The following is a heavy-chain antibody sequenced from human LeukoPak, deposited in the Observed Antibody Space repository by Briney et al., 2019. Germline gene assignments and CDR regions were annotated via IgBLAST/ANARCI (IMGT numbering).Heavy chain of an antibody. CDR1: GFTFSSSA. CDR3: AKAESPDILSGYYRSYFDH. CDR2: ISYGGTTK. Sequence: GGSLRLSCAASGFTFSSSAMHWVRQAPGKGLEWVAVISYGGTTKIYAESVKGRFTISRDNSKDTLYLQMDSLTTEDTAVYYCAKAESPDILSGYYRSYFDHWGQGTLVTVSS. J-gene: IGHJ4*02. D-gene: IGHD3-9*01. V-gene: IGHV3-30*04.